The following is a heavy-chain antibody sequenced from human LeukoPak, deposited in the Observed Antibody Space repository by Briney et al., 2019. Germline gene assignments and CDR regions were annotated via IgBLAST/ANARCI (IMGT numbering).Heavy chain of an antibody. J-gene: IGHJ4*02. CDR3: TRVDGLPRIIDY. CDR2: IYYSGTT. D-gene: IGHD1-14*01. CDR1: GGSISSSSYY. Sequence: PSETLSLTCTVSGGSISSSSYYWGWIRQPPGKGLEWIGSIYYSGTTYSNPSLKSRVTISVDTSKNQFSLKLSSVTAADTAVYYCTRVDGLPRIIDYWGQGTLVTVSS. V-gene: IGHV4-39*07.